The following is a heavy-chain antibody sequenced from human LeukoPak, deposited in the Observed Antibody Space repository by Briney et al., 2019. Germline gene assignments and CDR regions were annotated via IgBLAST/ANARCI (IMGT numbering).Heavy chain of an antibody. J-gene: IGHJ4*02. V-gene: IGHV3-53*01. Sequence: GSLRLSCAVSGFTVSSNYMSWVRQAPGKGLEWVSVIWSDGSTHYADSVKGRFTISRDNSKNSLYLQMNSLRAEDTAVYYCARSDTANDYWGQGTLVTVSS. CDR3: ARSDTANDY. D-gene: IGHD5-18*01. CDR2: IWSDGST. CDR1: GFTVSSNY.